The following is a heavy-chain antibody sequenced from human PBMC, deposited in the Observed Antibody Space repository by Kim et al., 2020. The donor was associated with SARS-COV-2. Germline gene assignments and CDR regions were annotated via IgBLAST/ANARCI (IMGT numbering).Heavy chain of an antibody. V-gene: IGHV4-34*01. CDR3: ARATYYYGSGGFDP. D-gene: IGHD3-10*01. Sequence: NPALKSRVPISVDTSKNHFSLKLSSVTAADTAVYYCARATYYYGSGGFDPWGQGTLVTVSS. J-gene: IGHJ5*02.